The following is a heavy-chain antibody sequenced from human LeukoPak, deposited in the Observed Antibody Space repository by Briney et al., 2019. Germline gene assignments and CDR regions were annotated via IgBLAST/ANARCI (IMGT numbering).Heavy chain of an antibody. CDR1: GFTFSSYG. D-gene: IGHD3-10*01. CDR2: ISYDGSNK. J-gene: IGHJ6*02. CDR3: AKDLWAGSYSLQDYYYGMDV. Sequence: GGSLRLSCAASGFTFSSYGMHWVRQAPGKGLEWVAVISYDGSNKYYADSVKGRFTISRDNSKNTLYLQMNSLRAENTAVYYCAKDLWAGSYSLQDYYYGMDVWGQGTTVTVSS. V-gene: IGHV3-30*18.